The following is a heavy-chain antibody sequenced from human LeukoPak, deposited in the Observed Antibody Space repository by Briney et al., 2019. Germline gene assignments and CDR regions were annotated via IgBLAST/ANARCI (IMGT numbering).Heavy chain of an antibody. CDR1: GGSISSSPYY. CDR2: IYYSGSA. CDR3: ARQLAADLDY. D-gene: IGHD6-13*01. V-gene: IGHV4-39*01. Sequence: TSETLSLTCTVSGGSISSSPYYWGWVRQPPGKGLEWIGGIYYSGSAYYNPSLKSRVTISADTSKNQFSLKLSSVTAADTAVYYCARQLAADLDYWGQGTLVTVSS. J-gene: IGHJ4*02.